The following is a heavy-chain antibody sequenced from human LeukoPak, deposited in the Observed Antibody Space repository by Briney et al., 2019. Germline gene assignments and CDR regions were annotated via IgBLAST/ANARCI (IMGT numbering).Heavy chain of an antibody. CDR3: AKDSDFGVVITGYFDY. CDR1: GFTFSSYA. CDR2: ISGSGGST. Sequence: GSLRLSCAASGFTFSSYAMSWVRQAPGKGLEWVSAISGSGGSTYYADSVKGRFTISRDNSKNTLYLQMNSLRAEDTAVYYCAKDSDFGVVITGYFDYWGQGTLVTVSS. J-gene: IGHJ4*02. V-gene: IGHV3-23*01. D-gene: IGHD3-3*01.